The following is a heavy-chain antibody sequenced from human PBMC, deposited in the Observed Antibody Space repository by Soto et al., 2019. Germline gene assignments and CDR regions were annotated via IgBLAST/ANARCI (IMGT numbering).Heavy chain of an antibody. CDR1: GFTVSSNY. D-gene: IGHD3-3*01. V-gene: IGHV3-66*01. J-gene: IGHJ6*03. Sequence: GGSLRLSCAASGFTVSSNYMSWVRQAPGKGLEWVSVIYSGGSTYYADSVKGRFTISRDNSKNTMYLQMNSLRAEDTAVYYCAKEMGFGFLGYMDVWGKGTTVTVSS. CDR2: IYSGGST. CDR3: AKEMGFGFLGYMDV.